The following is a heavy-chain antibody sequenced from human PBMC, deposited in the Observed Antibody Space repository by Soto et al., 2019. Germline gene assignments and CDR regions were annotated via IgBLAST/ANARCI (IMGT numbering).Heavy chain of an antibody. CDR1: GGPISSRDYQ. V-gene: IGHV4-30-4*02. J-gene: IGHJ5*02. CDR2: IYYSGST. D-gene: IGHD3-10*01. CDR3: ASRLLWFGEPTNWFDP. Sequence: SETVSPTSTPAGGPISSRDYQWGSIRQPPGKGLEWIGYIYYSGSTYYNPSLKSRVTISVDTSKNQFSLKLSSVTAADTAVYYCASRLLWFGEPTNWFDPWGQG.